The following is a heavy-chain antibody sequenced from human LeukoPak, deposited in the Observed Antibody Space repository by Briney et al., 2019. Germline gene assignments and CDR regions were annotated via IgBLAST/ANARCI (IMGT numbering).Heavy chain of an antibody. CDR2: IIPIFGTA. J-gene: IGHJ3*02. V-gene: IGHV1-69*13. CDR3: ARGQMRRVMITGDDAFDI. CDR1: GGTFSSYA. D-gene: IGHD3-9*01. Sequence: GASVKVSCKASGGTFSSYAISWVRQAPGQGLEWMGGIIPIFGTANYAQKFQGRVTITADESTSTAYMELSSLRSEDTAVYYCARGQMRRVMITGDDAFDIWGQGTMVTVSS.